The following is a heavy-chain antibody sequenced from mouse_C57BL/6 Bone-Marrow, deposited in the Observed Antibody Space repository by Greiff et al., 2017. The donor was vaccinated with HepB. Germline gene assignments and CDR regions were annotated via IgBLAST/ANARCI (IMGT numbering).Heavy chain of an antibody. CDR3: SIYSCGSSYRYFDV. CDR2: IDPANGNT. D-gene: IGHD1-1*01. Sequence: EVQLQQSVAELVRPGASVKLSCTASGFNIKNNDMHWVKQRPEQGLEWIGRIDPANGNTKYAPKFQGKATITADTSSNTAYLQLSSLTSEDTASYYCSIYSCGSSYRYFDVWGTGTTVTVSS. CDR1: GFNIKNND. V-gene: IGHV14-3*01. J-gene: IGHJ1*03.